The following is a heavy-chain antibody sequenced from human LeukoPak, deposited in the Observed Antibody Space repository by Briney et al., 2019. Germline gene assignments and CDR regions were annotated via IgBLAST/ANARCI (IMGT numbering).Heavy chain of an antibody. J-gene: IGHJ6*04. CDR2: INPNSGGT. D-gene: IGHD5-12*01. CDR3: ARAGGGGYSGYEEGRQANYYYYYGMDV. V-gene: IGHV1-2*04. CDR1: GYTFTGYY. Sequence: ASVKVSCTASGYTFTGYYMHWVRQAPGQGLEWMGWINPNSGGTNYAQKFQGWVTMTRDTSISTAYMELSRLRSDDTAVYYCARAGGGGYSGYEEGRQANYYYYYGMDVWGKGTTVTVCS.